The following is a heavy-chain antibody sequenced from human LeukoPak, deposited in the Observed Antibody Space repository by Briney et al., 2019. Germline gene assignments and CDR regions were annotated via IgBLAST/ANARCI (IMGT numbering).Heavy chain of an antibody. CDR2: ITNDGSST. V-gene: IGHV3-74*01. D-gene: IGHD1-26*01. CDR1: GLTFSSHW. J-gene: IGHJ4*02. CDR3: VRDPRGDGSSTFGY. Sequence: GGSLRLSCAASGLTFSSHWMHWVRQAPGKGLVWVSRITNDGSSTTYADSVKGRFTISRDNAKNTLYLQMNSLSAEDTGLYYCVRDPRGDGSSTFGYWGQGTLLTVSS.